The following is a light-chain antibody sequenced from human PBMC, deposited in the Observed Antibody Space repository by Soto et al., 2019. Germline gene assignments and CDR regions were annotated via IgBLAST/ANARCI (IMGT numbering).Light chain of an antibody. J-gene: IGKJ1*01. CDR3: QQCYSTPRT. CDR2: AAS. V-gene: IGKV1-39*01. CDR1: QSIPTY. Sequence: DIQMTQSPSSLSASVGDRVTITCRASQSIPTYLTWYPHHPANPPNLLLFAASSFQRWVPSRFTRSASGTDFTLPIITLHPEDFSTYYSQQCYSTPRTFAQGTNLDIK.